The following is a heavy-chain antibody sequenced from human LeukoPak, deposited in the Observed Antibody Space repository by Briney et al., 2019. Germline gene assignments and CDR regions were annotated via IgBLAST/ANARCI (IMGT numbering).Heavy chain of an antibody. Sequence: SETLSLTCTVSGVSISRTTYYWGWIRQPPGKGLEWIGTIHYTGSTYYSPSLKSRVTISVDTSKNQFSLKLISVTAADTAVYYCARHGEMAVITHLDYWGQGTLVTVSS. D-gene: IGHD5-24*01. CDR1: GVSISRTTYY. J-gene: IGHJ4*02. V-gene: IGHV4-39*01. CDR3: ARHGEMAVITHLDY. CDR2: IHYTGST.